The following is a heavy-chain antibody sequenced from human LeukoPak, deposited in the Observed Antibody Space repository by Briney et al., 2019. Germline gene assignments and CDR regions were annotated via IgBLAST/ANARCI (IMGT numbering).Heavy chain of an antibody. V-gene: IGHV1-46*03. CDR2: INPSGGST. CDR3: ARNVGSGLDY. CDR1: GYTFTSYG. D-gene: IGHD3-10*01. Sequence: ASVKVSCKASGYTFTSYGISWVRQAPGQGLEWMGFINPSGGSTSYAQKFQGRVTMTRDTSTSTVYMELSSLRSEDTAVYYCARNVGSGLDYWGQGTLVIVSS. J-gene: IGHJ4*02.